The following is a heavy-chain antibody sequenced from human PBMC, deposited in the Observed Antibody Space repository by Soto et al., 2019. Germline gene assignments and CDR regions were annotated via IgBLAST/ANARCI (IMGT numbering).Heavy chain of an antibody. D-gene: IGHD6-19*01. CDR3: ARAGGLGAVAVDY. Sequence: PSETLSLTCAVSGGSISSSNWWSWVRQPPGKGLEWIGEIYHSGSTNYNPSLKSRVTISVDRSKNQFSLKLSSVTAADTAVYYCARAGGLGAVAVDYWGQGTLVTVSS. J-gene: IGHJ4*02. CDR1: GGSISSSNW. CDR2: IYHSGST. V-gene: IGHV4-4*02.